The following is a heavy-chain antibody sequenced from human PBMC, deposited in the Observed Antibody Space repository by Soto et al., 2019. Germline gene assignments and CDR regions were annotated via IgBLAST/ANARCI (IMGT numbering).Heavy chain of an antibody. CDR3: ARVVRFFGGHAGY. CDR1: GYTFTEFD. Sequence: QVLLVQSGADVKKPGASVKVSCKTSGYTFTEFDINWVRQAPGQGLEWMGWMNTNTCKTGYAQKFQGSVTMTRDTSISTAYMELRRLRSEDTAVYYCARVVRFFGGHAGYWGQGTLVTVSS. D-gene: IGHD3-3*01. V-gene: IGHV1-8*01. J-gene: IGHJ4*02. CDR2: MNTNTCKT.